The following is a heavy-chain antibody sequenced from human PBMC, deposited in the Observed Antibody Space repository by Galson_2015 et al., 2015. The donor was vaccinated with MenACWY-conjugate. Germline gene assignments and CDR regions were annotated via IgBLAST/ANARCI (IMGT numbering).Heavy chain of an antibody. Sequence: SLRLPCAASGFTVSSNYMSWVRQAPGKGLEWVSVIYSGGSTYYADSVKGRFTISRDNSKNTLYLQMNSLRAEDTAVYYCAGALWFGELSPTPYAFDIWGQGTMVTVSS. CDR3: AGALWFGELSPTPYAFDI. V-gene: IGHV3-66*02. D-gene: IGHD3-10*01. J-gene: IGHJ3*02. CDR1: GFTVSSNY. CDR2: IYSGGST.